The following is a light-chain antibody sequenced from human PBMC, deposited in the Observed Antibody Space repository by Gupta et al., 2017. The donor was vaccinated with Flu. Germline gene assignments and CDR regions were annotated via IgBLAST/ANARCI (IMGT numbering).Light chain of an antibody. J-gene: IGKJ2*01. CDR2: KVS. CDR3: MQGTHWPYT. V-gene: IGKV2-30*02. CDR1: QSVVH. Sequence: DVVLTQSPLSLSVTLGQPASISCRSSQSVVHMNWFQQRPGQSPRRLIYKVSNRDSGVPDRFSGSESGTDFTLKISRVEAEDVGVYYCMQGTHWPYTFGQGTKLEIK.